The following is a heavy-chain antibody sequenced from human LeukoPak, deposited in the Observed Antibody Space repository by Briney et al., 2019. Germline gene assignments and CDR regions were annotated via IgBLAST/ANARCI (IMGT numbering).Heavy chain of an antibody. Sequence: SETVSLTCTVSGGSISPRSYYWAWIRQPPGKGLEWIGSIYYSGSTYYNPSLRSRVTISVDTSKNQFSLNLSSVTAADTAMYYCARHQREVVGYGDHSTGYYMDVWGKGTTVTVSS. CDR2: IYYSGST. J-gene: IGHJ6*03. D-gene: IGHD4-17*01. V-gene: IGHV4-39*01. CDR3: ARHQREVVGYGDHSTGYYMDV. CDR1: GGSISPRSYY.